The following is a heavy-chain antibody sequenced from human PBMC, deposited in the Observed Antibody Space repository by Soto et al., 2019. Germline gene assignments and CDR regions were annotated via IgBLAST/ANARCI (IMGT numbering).Heavy chain of an antibody. Sequence: GGSLRLSCAASGFTFSDYYMSWIRQAPGKGLEWVSYISSSGSTIYYADSVKGRFTISRDNAKNSLYLQMNSLRAEDTAVYYCARDLVVAATREAFDIWGQGTMVTVSS. J-gene: IGHJ3*02. V-gene: IGHV3-11*01. CDR1: GFTFSDYY. D-gene: IGHD2-15*01. CDR3: ARDLVVAATREAFDI. CDR2: ISSSGSTI.